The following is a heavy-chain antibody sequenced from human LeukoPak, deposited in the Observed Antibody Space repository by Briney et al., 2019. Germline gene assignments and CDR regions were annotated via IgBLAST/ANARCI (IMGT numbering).Heavy chain of an antibody. D-gene: IGHD3-9*01. CDR2: IIPIFGTA. Sequence: SVKVSCKASGGTFSSYAISWVRQAPGQGLEWMGGIIPIFGTANYAQKFQGRVTITADKSTSTAYMELSSLRSEDTAVYYCARARYYVILTGPIAFDIWGQGTMVTVSS. CDR1: GGTFSSYA. J-gene: IGHJ3*02. V-gene: IGHV1-69*06. CDR3: ARARYYVILTGPIAFDI.